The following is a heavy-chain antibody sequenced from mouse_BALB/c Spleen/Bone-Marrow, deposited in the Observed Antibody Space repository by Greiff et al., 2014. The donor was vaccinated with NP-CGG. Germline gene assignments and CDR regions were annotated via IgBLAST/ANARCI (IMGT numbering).Heavy chain of an antibody. CDR1: GFSLTSYG. CDR2: IWRGGST. V-gene: IGHV2-5-1*01. J-gene: IGHJ2*01. D-gene: IGHD1-1*01. Sequence: QVQLQQSXPSLVQPSQSLSITCTVSGFSLTSYGVHWVRQSPGKGLEWLGVIWRGGSTDYNAAFMSRLGITKDNSKSQVFFKMNSLQADDTAIYYCAKNYYGSSYYWGQGTTLTVSS. CDR3: AKNYYGSSYY.